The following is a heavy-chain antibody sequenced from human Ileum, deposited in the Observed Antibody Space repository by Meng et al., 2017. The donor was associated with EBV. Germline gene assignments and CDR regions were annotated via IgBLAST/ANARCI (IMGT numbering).Heavy chain of an antibody. Sequence: QRPRQGPGPGLVMPPATLSLTCTVSGGSVRSSSYYWAWIRQSPGKGLEWIGSIYRTETTYYNPSLKSRVTISVDTSKNQFSLTLRSVTAADTAVYYCATKHYGSGTYYDIAWDYWGQGTLVTVSS. V-gene: IGHV4-39*01. CDR2: IYRTETT. D-gene: IGHD3-10*01. CDR3: ATKHYGSGTYYDIAWDY. CDR1: GGSVRSSSYY. J-gene: IGHJ4*02.